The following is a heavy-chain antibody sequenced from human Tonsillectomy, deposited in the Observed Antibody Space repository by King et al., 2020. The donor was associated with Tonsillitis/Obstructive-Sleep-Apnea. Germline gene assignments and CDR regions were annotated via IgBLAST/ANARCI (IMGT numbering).Heavy chain of an antibody. V-gene: IGHV3-21*01. D-gene: IGHD4-23*01. CDR1: GFTFRSYS. CDR2: ISSSSSYI. J-gene: IGHJ4*02. Sequence: EVQLVESGGGLVKPGGSLRLSCAASGFTFRSYSMNWVRHAPGWGLERVSSISSSSSYIYYADSGKGRLTISRDNAKNSLYLQMDSLRAEDTAVYYCARGGAAVVSGVDYWGQGALVTVSS. CDR3: ARGGAAVVSGVDY.